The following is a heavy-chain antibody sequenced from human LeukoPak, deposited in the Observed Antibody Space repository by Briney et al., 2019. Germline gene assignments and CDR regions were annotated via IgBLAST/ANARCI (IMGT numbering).Heavy chain of an antibody. V-gene: IGHV3-23*01. Sequence: GGSLRLSCAASGFTFNSYAMSWVRQAPGKGLEWVSAISGSGSSTYYADSVKGRFTISRDNSKNTLYLQMNSLRAEDTAVYYCAKARSSSGRGSGKYYFDYWGQGTLVTVSS. CDR2: ISGSGSST. D-gene: IGHD6-6*01. J-gene: IGHJ4*02. CDR3: AKARSSSGRGSGKYYFDY. CDR1: GFTFNSYA.